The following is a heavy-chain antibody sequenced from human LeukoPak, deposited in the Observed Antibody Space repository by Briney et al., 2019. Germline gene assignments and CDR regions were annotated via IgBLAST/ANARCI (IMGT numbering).Heavy chain of an antibody. V-gene: IGHV3-21*01. CDR1: GFTLSSYS. CDR3: ARDLTGRWELLRGDY. J-gene: IGHJ4*02. Sequence: GGSLRLSCAASGFTLSSYSMNWVRQAPGKGLEWVSSISSSSSYIYYADSVKGRFTISRDNAKNSLYLQMNSLRAEDTAVYYCARDLTGRWELLRGDYWGQGTLVTVSS. CDR2: ISSSSSYI. D-gene: IGHD1-26*01.